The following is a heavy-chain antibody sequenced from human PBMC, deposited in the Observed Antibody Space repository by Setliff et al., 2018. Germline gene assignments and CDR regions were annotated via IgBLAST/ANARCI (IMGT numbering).Heavy chain of an antibody. J-gene: IGHJ3*02. CDR1: GYSFSTYA. CDR3: ARDRREAFDI. V-gene: IGHV1-18*01. CDR2: ISAYNGNT. Sequence: ASVKVSCKASGYSFSTYAMHWVRQAPGQGLEWMGWISAYNGNTNYAQKLQGRVTMTTDTSTSTAYMELRSLRSDDTAVYYCARDRREAFDIWGQGTMVTVSS.